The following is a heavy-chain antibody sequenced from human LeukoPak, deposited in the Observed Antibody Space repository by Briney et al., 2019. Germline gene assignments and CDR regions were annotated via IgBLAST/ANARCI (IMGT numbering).Heavy chain of an antibody. D-gene: IGHD3-22*01. V-gene: IGHV3-53*01. CDR2: LYTGGGT. Sequence: GGSLRLSCAASGFTFNKYSMNWVRQAPGKGLEWVSVLYTGGGTDHADSVKGRFTISRDNSKNTLSLQMNSLRAEDTAIYYCTRSGYRHPYHFDSWGQGTLVTVSS. J-gene: IGHJ4*02. CDR3: TRSGYRHPYHFDS. CDR1: GFTFNKYS.